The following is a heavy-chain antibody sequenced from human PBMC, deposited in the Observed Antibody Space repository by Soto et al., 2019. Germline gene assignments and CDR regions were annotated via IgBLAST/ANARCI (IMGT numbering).Heavy chain of an antibody. D-gene: IGHD3-16*01. Sequence: ASVKVSCKASGYTFTSYYMHWVRQAPGQGLEWMGIINPSGGSTSYAQKFQGRVTMTRDTSTSPVYMELSSLRSEDTAVYYCARCVEVATMGGSVFPWSSYYFGYWGQG. CDR2: INPSGGST. V-gene: IGHV1-46*01. CDR1: GYTFTSYY. J-gene: IGHJ4*02. CDR3: ARCVEVATMGGSVFPWSSYYFGY.